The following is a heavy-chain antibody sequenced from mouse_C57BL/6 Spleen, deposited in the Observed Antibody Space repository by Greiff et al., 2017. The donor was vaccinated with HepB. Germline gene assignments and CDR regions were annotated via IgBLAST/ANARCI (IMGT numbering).Heavy chain of an antibody. CDR1: GYTFTGYW. Sequence: LVEPGASVKLSCKATGYTFTGYWIEWVKQRPGHGLEWIGEILPGSGSTNDNEKFKGKATFTADTSSNTAYMQLSSLTTEDSAIYYCARDDYDGYFDVWGTGTTVTVSS. CDR2: ILPGSGST. D-gene: IGHD2-4*01. CDR3: ARDDYDGYFDV. J-gene: IGHJ1*03. V-gene: IGHV1-9*01.